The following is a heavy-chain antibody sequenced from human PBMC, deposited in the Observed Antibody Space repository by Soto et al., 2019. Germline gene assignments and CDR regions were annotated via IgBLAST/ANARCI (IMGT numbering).Heavy chain of an antibody. CDR2: IYRTGST. D-gene: IGHD1-7*01. CDR1: GGSFASNNW. CDR3: ASRDPGTSVDY. J-gene: IGHJ4*02. V-gene: IGHV4-4*02. Sequence: PSETLSLTCAVSGGSFASNNWWTWVRQPPGQGLEWIGEIYRTGSTNYNPSLKSRVTISLDKSENQFSLKVTSLTAADTAVYYCASRDPGTSVDYWGQGTLVTVSS.